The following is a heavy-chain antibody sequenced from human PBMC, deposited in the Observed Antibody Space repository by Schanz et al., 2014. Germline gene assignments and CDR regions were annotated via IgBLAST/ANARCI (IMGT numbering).Heavy chain of an antibody. V-gene: IGHV1-69*08. CDR2: IIPILGIA. Sequence: QVQLVQSGAEVKKPGSSMKVSCKASGGTFNSYTINWVRQAPGQGLEWMGRIIPILGIANYAQKFQDRVTMTRDTSTSTVYMELSSLRSEDTAVYYCARDGVDAAAGGNYWGQGTLVTVSS. CDR3: ARDGVDAAAGGNY. J-gene: IGHJ4*02. D-gene: IGHD6-13*01. CDR1: GGTFNSYT.